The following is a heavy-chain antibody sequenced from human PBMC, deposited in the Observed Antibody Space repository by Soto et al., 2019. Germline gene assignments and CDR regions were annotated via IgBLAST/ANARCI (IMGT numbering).Heavy chain of an antibody. D-gene: IGHD3-22*01. V-gene: IGHV4-30-2*01. Sequence: QLQLQESGSGLVKPSQTLSLTCAVSGGSISSGDYSWSWIRQPPGKGLEWIGYIYHSGSTYYNPSLNSRVTTSVARSKNLVSLKLSSVTAADPAVYYCAGSGYSPNYFDYWGPGTLVTVSS. CDR3: AGSGYSPNYFDY. CDR2: IYHSGST. J-gene: IGHJ4*02. CDR1: GGSISSGDYS.